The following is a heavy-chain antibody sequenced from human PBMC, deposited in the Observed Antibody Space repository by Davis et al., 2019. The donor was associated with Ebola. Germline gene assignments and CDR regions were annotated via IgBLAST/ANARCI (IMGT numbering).Heavy chain of an antibody. CDR3: ARLFGGDILTGYYDY. V-gene: IGHV4-39*01. Sequence: MPSETLSLTCTVSGGSISSSSYYWGWIRQPPGKGLEWIGSIYYSGSTYYNPSLKSRVTISVDTSKNQFSLKLSSVTAADTAVYYCARLFGGDILTGYYDYWGQGTLVTVSS. CDR2: IYYSGST. CDR1: GGSISSSSYY. J-gene: IGHJ4*02. D-gene: IGHD3-9*01.